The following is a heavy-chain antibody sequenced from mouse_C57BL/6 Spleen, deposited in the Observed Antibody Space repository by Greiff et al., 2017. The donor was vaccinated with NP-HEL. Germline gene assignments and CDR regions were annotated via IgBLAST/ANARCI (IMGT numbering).Heavy chain of an antibody. D-gene: IGHD2-3*01. Sequence: VQLQQSGAELVKPGASVKLSCKASGYTFTEYTIHWVKQRSGQGLEWIGWFYPGSGSIKYNEKFKDKATLTADKSSSTVYMELSRLTSEDSAVYFCARHEDGIYDGYLGGFFAYWGQGTLVTVSA. J-gene: IGHJ3*01. CDR3: ARHEDGIYDGYLGGFFAY. V-gene: IGHV1-62-2*01. CDR2: FYPGSGSI. CDR1: GYTFTEYT.